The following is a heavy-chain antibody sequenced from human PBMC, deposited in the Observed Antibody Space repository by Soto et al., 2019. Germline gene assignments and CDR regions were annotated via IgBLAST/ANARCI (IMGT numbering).Heavy chain of an antibody. J-gene: IGHJ4*02. CDR2: INTDGGST. CDR1: GFTFGAYW. V-gene: IGHV3-74*01. D-gene: IGHD5-12*01. Sequence: GGSLRLSCAASGFTFGAYWMHWVRQDPGKGLVWVSRINTDGGSTNYADSVKGRFTISRDNAKNTLYLQMNSLRAEDTGVYFCARDLLTYSGFDFRGQGTLVTVSS. CDR3: ARDLLTYSGFDF.